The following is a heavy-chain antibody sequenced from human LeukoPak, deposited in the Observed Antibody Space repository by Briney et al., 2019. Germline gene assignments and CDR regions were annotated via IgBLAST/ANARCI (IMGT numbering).Heavy chain of an antibody. CDR1: GFTFSSHD. CDR3: AKGQGYCSSTSCYEDY. J-gene: IGHJ4*02. Sequence: PGGSLRLSCAASGFTFSSHDMRWVRQAPGKGLEWVPAISGSGGSTYYADSVKGRFTISRDNSKNTLYLQMNSLRAEDTAVYYCAKGQGYCSSTSCYEDYWGQGTLVTVSS. D-gene: IGHD2-2*01. CDR2: ISGSGGST. V-gene: IGHV3-23*01.